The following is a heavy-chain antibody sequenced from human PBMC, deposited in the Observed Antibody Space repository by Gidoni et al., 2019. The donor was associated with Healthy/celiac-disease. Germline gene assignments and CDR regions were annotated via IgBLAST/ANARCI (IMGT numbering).Heavy chain of an antibody. CDR2: ISYDGSNK. Sequence: QVQLVESGGGVVQPGRSLRLSCAASGFTFISYGMHWVRQAPGKGLGWGAVISYDGSNKYYADSVKGRFTISRDKSKNTLYLQMNSLRAEDTAVYYCAKDRGQIDYYYYGMDVWGQGTTVTVSS. CDR3: AKDRGQIDYYYYGMDV. J-gene: IGHJ6*02. D-gene: IGHD3-10*01. V-gene: IGHV3-30*18. CDR1: GFTFISYG.